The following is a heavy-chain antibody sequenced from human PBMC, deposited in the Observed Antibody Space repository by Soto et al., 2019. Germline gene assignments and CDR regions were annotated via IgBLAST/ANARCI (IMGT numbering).Heavy chain of an antibody. Sequence: QVQLQESGPGLVKPSQTLSLTCTVSGGSISSGGYYWSWIRQHPGKGLEWIGYIYYSGSTYYNPSLKSRVTISVDTSKNQFSLKLSSVTAADTAVYYCARDRSAAGTCWFDPWGQGTLVTVSS. CDR3: ARDRSAAGTCWFDP. J-gene: IGHJ5*02. V-gene: IGHV4-31*03. CDR2: IYYSGST. CDR1: GGSISSGGYY. D-gene: IGHD6-13*01.